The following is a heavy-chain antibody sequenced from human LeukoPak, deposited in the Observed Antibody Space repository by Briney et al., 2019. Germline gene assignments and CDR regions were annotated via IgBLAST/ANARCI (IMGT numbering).Heavy chain of an antibody. CDR1: RFTFSSYE. CDR3: ARTARAGRKVLYYFDY. V-gene: IGHV3-48*03. J-gene: IGHJ4*02. CDR2: IGSGGGPI. Sequence: GGSLTLSCEASRFTFSSYEMKWVRQAPGKGLEWIAYIGSGGGPIYYSDSVQSRFAISRDDATSSVNLQMDGLRGDDTALYDWARTARAGRKVLYYFDYWGQGALVTAAS. D-gene: IGHD3-10*01.